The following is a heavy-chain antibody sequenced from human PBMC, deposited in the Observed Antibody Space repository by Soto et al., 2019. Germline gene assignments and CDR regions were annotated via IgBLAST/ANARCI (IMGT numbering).Heavy chain of an antibody. CDR1: GFTFSSYA. D-gene: IGHD3-22*01. V-gene: IGHV3-23*01. CDR2: ISGSGGST. J-gene: IGHJ4*02. Sequence: EVQLLESEGGLVQPGGSLRLSCAASGFTFSSYAMSWVRQAPGKGLEWVSAISGSGGSTYYADSVKGRFTISRDNSKNTLYLQMNSLRAEDTAVYYCAKGDRGYYDSSGYYYGCFDYWGQGTLVTVSS. CDR3: AKGDRGYYDSSGYYYGCFDY.